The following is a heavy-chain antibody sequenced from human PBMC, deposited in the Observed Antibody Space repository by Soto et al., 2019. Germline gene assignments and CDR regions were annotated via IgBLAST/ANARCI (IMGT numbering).Heavy chain of an antibody. J-gene: IGHJ4*02. D-gene: IGHD6-13*01. CDR3: AKDRLGYLASD. CDR1: GFTFSSYG. CDR2: ISYDGSNK. V-gene: IGHV3-30*18. Sequence: QVQLVESGGGVVQPGRSLRLSCAASGFTFSSYGMHWVRQAPGKGLEWVAVISYDGSNKYYADSVKGRFTISRDNSKNTLYLQMNSLRAEDTAVYYCAKDRLGYLASDWGQGTLVTVSS.